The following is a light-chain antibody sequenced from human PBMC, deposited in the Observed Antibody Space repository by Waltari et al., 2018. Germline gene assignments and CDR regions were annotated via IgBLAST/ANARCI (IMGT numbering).Light chain of an antibody. CDR3: QQRSDWPPSFT. Sequence: EVVLTQSPATLSLSPGERDTLSCRASQVVGTYLALYQQKPGQAPRLLISDASDRATGIPDRFSGSGSGTEFTLTISNLEPEDFAVYFCQQRSDWPPSFTFGPGTRLDIK. CDR2: DAS. CDR1: QVVGTY. V-gene: IGKV3-11*01. J-gene: IGKJ3*01.